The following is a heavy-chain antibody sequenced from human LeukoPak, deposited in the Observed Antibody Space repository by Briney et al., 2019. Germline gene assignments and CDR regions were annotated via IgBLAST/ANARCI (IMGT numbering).Heavy chain of an antibody. V-gene: IGHV4-59*01. CDR2: IYYSGST. Sequence: ASETLSLTCTVSGGSISSYYWSWIRQPPGKGLEWIGYIYYSGSTNYNPSLKSRVTISVDTSKNQFSLKLSSVTVADTAVYYCARAQWELLSLYYFDYWGQGTLVTVSS. CDR3: ARAQWELLSLYYFDY. D-gene: IGHD1-26*01. CDR1: GGSISSYY. J-gene: IGHJ4*02.